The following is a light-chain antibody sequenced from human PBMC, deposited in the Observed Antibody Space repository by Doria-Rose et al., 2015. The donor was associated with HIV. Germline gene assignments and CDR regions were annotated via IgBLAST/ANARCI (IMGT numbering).Light chain of an antibody. Sequence: TQSPGTLSLSPGERATLSCRASQSFSSTYLAWYQQKPGQAPSLLIYDGSTRATGIPDRFSASGSVTDFTLTIHRLEPEDFALYYCHQYGTSWTFGQGTKVEI. CDR1: QSFSSTY. CDR3: HQYGTSWT. V-gene: IGKV3-20*01. CDR2: DGS. J-gene: IGKJ1*01.